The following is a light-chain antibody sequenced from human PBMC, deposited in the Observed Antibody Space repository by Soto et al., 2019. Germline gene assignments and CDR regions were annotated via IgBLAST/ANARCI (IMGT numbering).Light chain of an antibody. J-gene: IGKJ3*01. Sequence: EIVLTQSPGTLSLSPGERATLSCRASQSVSNNYLAWYQQKPGQAPRLLIYGASNRATGIPDRFSGSGSGTDFTLTISRLEPEDVAVYYCQQYYSTPLFGPGTKVDIK. CDR1: QSVSNNY. CDR3: QQYYSTPL. V-gene: IGKV3-20*01. CDR2: GAS.